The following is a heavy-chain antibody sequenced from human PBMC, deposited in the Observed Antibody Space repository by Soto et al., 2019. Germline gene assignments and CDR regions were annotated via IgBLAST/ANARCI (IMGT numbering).Heavy chain of an antibody. Sequence: EVQLVESGGGLVQPGWSLRLSCAASGLTFDDYAMHWVRQTPGKGLEWVSGISWNSGSIGYADSVKGRFTISRDNAKNSLYLQMNSLRAEDTALYYCAKGRAELEDLPLGYLDYWGQGTLVTVSS. CDR2: ISWNSGSI. V-gene: IGHV3-9*01. J-gene: IGHJ4*02. D-gene: IGHD1-1*01. CDR1: GLTFDDYA. CDR3: AKGRAELEDLPLGYLDY.